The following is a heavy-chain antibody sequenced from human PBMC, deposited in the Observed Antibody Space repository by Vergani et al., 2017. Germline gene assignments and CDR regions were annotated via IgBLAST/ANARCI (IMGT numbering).Heavy chain of an antibody. Sequence: EVQLVESGVGLVKPGGSLRLSCAASGFTFSSYSMNWVRQAPGKGLEWVSSISSSSSYIYYADSVKGRFTISRDNAKNSLYLQMNSLRAEDTAVYYCAGQDRGDIVANYYYYMDVWGKGTTVTVSS. J-gene: IGHJ6*03. CDR1: GFTFSSYS. CDR3: AGQDRGDIVANYYYYMDV. D-gene: IGHD2-15*01. CDR2: ISSSSSYI. V-gene: IGHV3-21*01.